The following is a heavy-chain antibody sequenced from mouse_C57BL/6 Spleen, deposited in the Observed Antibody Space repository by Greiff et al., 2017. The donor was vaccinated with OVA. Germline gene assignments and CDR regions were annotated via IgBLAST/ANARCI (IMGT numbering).Heavy chain of an antibody. CDR3: ARGYYGSSEGFDY. CDR2: ISYDGSN. CDR1: GYSITSGYY. Sequence: EVQLQESGPGLVKPSQSLSLTCSVTGYSITSGYYWNWIRQFPGNKLEWMGYISYDGSNNYNPSLKNRISITRDTSKNQFFLKLNSVTTEDTATYYCARGYYGSSEGFDYWGQGTTLTVSS. V-gene: IGHV3-6*01. J-gene: IGHJ2*01. D-gene: IGHD1-1*01.